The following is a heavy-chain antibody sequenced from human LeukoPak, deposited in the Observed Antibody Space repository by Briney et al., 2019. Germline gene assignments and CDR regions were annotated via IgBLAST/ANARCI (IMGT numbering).Heavy chain of an antibody. CDR2: IYYSGST. Sequence: SETLSLTCTVSGGSISSYYWSWIRRPPGKGLEWIGYIYYSGSTNYNPSLKSRVTISVDTSKNQFSLKLSSVTAADTAVYYCASTRVGGTFDYWGQGTLVTVSS. V-gene: IGHV4-59*01. CDR3: ASTRVGGTFDY. J-gene: IGHJ4*02. CDR1: GGSISSYY.